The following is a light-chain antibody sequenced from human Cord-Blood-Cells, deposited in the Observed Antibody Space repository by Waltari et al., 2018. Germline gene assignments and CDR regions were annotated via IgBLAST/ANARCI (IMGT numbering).Light chain of an antibody. CDR3: SSYAGSNNFV. Sequence: QSALTQPPSASGSPGQSVTISCTGTSTDVGGYNYVTWYQQHPGKAPKLMIYEVSKRPSVVPDRFSGSKSGNTASLTVSGLQAEDEADYYCSSYAGSNNFVVGTGTKVTVL. V-gene: IGLV2-8*01. J-gene: IGLJ1*01. CDR2: EVS. CDR1: STDVGGYNY.